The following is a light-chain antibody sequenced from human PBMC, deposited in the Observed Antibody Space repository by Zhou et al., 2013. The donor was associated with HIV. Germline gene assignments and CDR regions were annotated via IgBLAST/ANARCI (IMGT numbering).Light chain of an antibody. J-gene: IGKJ1*01. V-gene: IGKV2-30*02. CDR2: RVS. Sequence: DVVMTQSPLSLTVTLGQPASISCRSSQSLVHSDGSTYLNWFQQRPGQSPRRLRFIRVSNRDSGVPDRFSGSGSGTDFTLKISRVEAEDVGVYYCMQATDWPQRTFGPGTKVEIK. CDR3: MQATDWPQRT. CDR1: QSLVHSDGSTY.